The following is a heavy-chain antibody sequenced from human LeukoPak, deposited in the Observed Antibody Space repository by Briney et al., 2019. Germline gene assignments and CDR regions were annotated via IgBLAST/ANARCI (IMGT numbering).Heavy chain of an antibody. CDR2: IYYSGST. V-gene: IGHV4-39*07. J-gene: IGHJ6*03. D-gene: IGHD3-10*01. Sequence: SETLSLTCTVSGGSISSSSYYWGWIRQPPGKGLEWIGSIYYSGSTYYNPSLKSRVTISVDTSKNQFSLKLSSVTAADTAVYYCARCGLGSGSYYKQEYYYYTDVWGKGTTVTISS. CDR1: GGSISSSSYY. CDR3: ARCGLGSGSYYKQEYYYYTDV.